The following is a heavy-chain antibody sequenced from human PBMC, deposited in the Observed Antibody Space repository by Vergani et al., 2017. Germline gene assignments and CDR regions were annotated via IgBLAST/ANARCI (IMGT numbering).Heavy chain of an antibody. CDR3: ARGYCSGGSCYGRFDP. Sequence: QVQLVQSGAEVKKPGASVKVSCKASGYTFTGYYMHWVRQAPGQGLEWMGWINPNSGGTNYAQKFQGRVTMTRDTSISTAYMELSRLRSDDTAVYYCARGYCSGGSCYGRFDPWGQGTLVTVSS. CDR2: INPNSGGT. CDR1: GYTFTGYY. D-gene: IGHD2-15*01. J-gene: IGHJ5*02. V-gene: IGHV1-2*02.